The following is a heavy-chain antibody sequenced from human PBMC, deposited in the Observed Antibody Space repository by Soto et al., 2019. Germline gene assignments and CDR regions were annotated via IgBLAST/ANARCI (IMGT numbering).Heavy chain of an antibody. CDR1: GGSISSYY. V-gene: IGHV4-59*08. D-gene: IGHD6-13*01. Sequence: QVQLQESGPGLVKPSETLSLTCTVSGGSISSYYWSWIRQPPGKGLEWIGYIYYSGSTNYNPSLTSRVPIPVDTSKNQCSLKLSSVTAADTAVYYCARHGEHSSSWYFDFWGQGTLVTVSS. CDR2: IYYSGST. J-gene: IGHJ4*02. CDR3: ARHGEHSSSWYFDF.